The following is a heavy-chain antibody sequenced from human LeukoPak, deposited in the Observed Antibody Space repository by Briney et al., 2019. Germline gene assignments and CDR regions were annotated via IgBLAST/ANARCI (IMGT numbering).Heavy chain of an antibody. Sequence: ASVKVSCKASGYTFTGYYMHWVRQAPGQGLEWMGWINPNSGGTNYAQKFQGRVTMTRGTSISTAYMELSSLRSEDTAVYYCAIVVPAAFDYWGQGTLVTVSS. CDR2: INPNSGGT. CDR3: AIVVPAAFDY. V-gene: IGHV1-2*02. CDR1: GYTFTGYY. J-gene: IGHJ4*02. D-gene: IGHD2-2*01.